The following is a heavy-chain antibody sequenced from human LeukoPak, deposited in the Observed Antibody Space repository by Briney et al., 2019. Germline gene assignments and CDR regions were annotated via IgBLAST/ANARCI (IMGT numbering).Heavy chain of an antibody. CDR3: ARLAFTYYYDSHDAFDI. D-gene: IGHD3-22*01. Sequence: SETLSLTCAVSGGSISSSNWWSWVRQPPGKGLEWIGEIYHSGSTNYNPSLKSRVTISVDKSKNQFSLKLSSVTAADTAVYYCARLAFTYYYDSHDAFDIWGQGTMVTVSS. J-gene: IGHJ3*02. V-gene: IGHV4-4*02. CDR2: IYHSGST. CDR1: GGSISSSNW.